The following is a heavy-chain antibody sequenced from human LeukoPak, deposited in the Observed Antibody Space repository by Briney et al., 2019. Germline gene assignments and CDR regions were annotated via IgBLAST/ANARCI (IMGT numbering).Heavy chain of an antibody. J-gene: IGHJ6*02. D-gene: IGHD2-15*01. V-gene: IGHV1-69*13. CDR3: ARDEMVVAAKGRNYYYGMYV. Sequence: SVNVSCKASVGTFSSYAISWVRQAPGQGLEWMGGVFPIFGTANYAQKFQGRVTITADESTSTAYMELSSLRSEDTAVYYCARDEMVVAAKGRNYYYGMYVWGQGTTVTVSS. CDR2: VFPIFGTA. CDR1: VGTFSSYA.